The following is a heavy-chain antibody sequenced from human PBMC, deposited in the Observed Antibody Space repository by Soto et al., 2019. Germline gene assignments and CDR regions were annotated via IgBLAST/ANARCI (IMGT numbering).Heavy chain of an antibody. Sequence: EVQLVESGGGLVQPGGSLRLSCAASGFTFRTYWMQWARQAPGKALEWVSRINNDGSSTDYADSVKGRFTISRDNAKDTLYLQMNSLPAEDTATYYCAMGTMDVWGKGTTVTDSS. CDR2: INNDGSST. J-gene: IGHJ6*04. CDR3: AMGTMDV. V-gene: IGHV3-74*01. CDR1: GFTFRTYW. D-gene: IGHD7-27*01.